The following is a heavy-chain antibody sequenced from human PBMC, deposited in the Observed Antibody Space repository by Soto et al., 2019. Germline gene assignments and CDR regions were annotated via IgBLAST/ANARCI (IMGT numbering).Heavy chain of an antibody. V-gene: IGHV4-59*01. CDR2: IYYSGST. D-gene: IGHD4-17*01. CDR3: ARAYYGDYPYFDY. J-gene: IGHJ4*02. CDR1: GGSFSSYY. Sequence: SETLSLTCAVSGGSFSSYYWSWIRQPPGEGLEWIGSIYYSGSTNYNPSLKSRVTMSIDTSKNHFSLQLSSVTAADTAVYFCARAYYGDYPYFDYWGQGTLVTVSS.